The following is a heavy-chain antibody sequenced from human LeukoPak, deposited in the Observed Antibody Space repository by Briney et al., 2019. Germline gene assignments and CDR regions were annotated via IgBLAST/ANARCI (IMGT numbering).Heavy chain of an antibody. J-gene: IGHJ3*02. CDR1: GYTFTGYY. V-gene: IGHV1-2*02. D-gene: IGHD7-27*01. Sequence: ASVKVSCKASGYTFTGYYMHWVRQAPGQGLEWMGWINPNSGGTNYAQKFQGRVTMTRDTSISTAYMELSRLRSDDTAVYYCAGAHLTGTAPDAFDIWGQGIMVTVSS. CDR3: AGAHLTGTAPDAFDI. CDR2: INPNSGGT.